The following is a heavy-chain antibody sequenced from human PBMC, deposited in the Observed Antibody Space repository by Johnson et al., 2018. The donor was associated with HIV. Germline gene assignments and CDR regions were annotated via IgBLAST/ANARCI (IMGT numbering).Heavy chain of an antibody. J-gene: IGHJ3*02. Sequence: QVQLVESGGGLVQPGGSQRLSCAASGFTFSDYYMSWIRQAPGKGLEWVSYISSSGSTIYYADSVQGRSTISRDNAKDSLYLQMNSLRPEDTALYYCAKDMNWNLIGDGFDIWGQGTMVTVSS. CDR3: AKDMNWNLIGDGFDI. CDR2: ISSSGSTI. V-gene: IGHV3-11*01. D-gene: IGHD1-1*01. CDR1: GFTFSDYY.